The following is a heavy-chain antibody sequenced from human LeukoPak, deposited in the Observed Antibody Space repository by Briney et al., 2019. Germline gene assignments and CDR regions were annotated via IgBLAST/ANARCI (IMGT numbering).Heavy chain of an antibody. CDR3: ARGYYDSSDYEYFQH. CDR1: GFTFSLYW. V-gene: IGHV3-7*03. CDR2: INPDGSQK. D-gene: IGHD3-22*01. J-gene: IGHJ1*01. Sequence: GGSLRLSCAASGFTFSLYWMTWVRQSPGKGLEWVADINPDGSQKYSVDSVKGRFTISRDNAKNSLLLQMNSLRADDTAVYYCARGYYDSSDYEYFQHWGQGTLVTVSS.